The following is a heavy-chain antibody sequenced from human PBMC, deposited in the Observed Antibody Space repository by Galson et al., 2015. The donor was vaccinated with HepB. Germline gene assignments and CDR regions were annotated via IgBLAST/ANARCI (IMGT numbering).Heavy chain of an antibody. CDR1: GYTFVNYL. J-gene: IGHJ4*02. D-gene: IGHD1-7*01. V-gene: IGHV1-46*01. Sequence: SVKVSCKASGYTFVNYLMHWVRLAPGQGLEWVGLVSPSGTTTVYAQKFQGRVTMTSDTSTTTFYMELSGLGSDDTAVYFCAREPTGTYYFDYWGQGTLVTVSS. CDR2: VSPSGTTT. CDR3: AREPTGTYYFDY.